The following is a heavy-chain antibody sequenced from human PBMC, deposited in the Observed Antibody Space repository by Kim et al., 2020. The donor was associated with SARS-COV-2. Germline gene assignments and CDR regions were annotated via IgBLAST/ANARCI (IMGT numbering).Heavy chain of an antibody. CDR2: IRSNAYVGTT. CDR3: TRDVDCSSTSCYVHWYFDL. V-gene: IGHV3-49*04. CDR1: GFIFGDYA. J-gene: IGHJ2*01. Sequence: GGSLRLSCTASGFIFGDYAMSWVRQAPGKGLEWVGFIRSNAYVGTTEYAASVQGRFTISRDDSKIIAYLQMNSLKTEDTDVYYSTRDVDCSSTSCYVHWYFDLWGRGTMVTVSS. D-gene: IGHD2-2*01.